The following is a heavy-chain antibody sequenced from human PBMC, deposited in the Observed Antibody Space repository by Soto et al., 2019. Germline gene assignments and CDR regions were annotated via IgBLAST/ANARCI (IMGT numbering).Heavy chain of an antibody. Sequence: PXWSMVVSLAASRFTVYSYTVSGVRQAPGKGLDWVSAISGSGGSTYYADSVKGRFTISRDNSKNTLYLQMNSLRAEDTAVYYCAKTRTGTSYPFAYWGQGTLVP. CDR2: ISGSGGST. CDR3: AKTRTGTSYPFAY. V-gene: IGHV3-23*01. J-gene: IGHJ4*02. D-gene: IGHD1-7*01. CDR1: RFTVYSYT.